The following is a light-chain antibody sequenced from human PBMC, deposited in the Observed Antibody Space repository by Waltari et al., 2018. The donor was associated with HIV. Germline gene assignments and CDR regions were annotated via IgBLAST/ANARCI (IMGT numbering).Light chain of an antibody. CDR1: RSTIGAGYD. CDR2: SDN. J-gene: IGLJ1*01. V-gene: IGLV1-40*01. CDR3: QSYDSSLSAYV. Sequence: QSVLTPSPSVSGAPGPRVTISCTGTRSTIGAGYDVHWFQHLPGTAPKLLVYSDNNRPSGVPDRFSASKAGTSASLAISGLQVDDEAAYYCQSYDSSLSAYVFGPGTKVTVL.